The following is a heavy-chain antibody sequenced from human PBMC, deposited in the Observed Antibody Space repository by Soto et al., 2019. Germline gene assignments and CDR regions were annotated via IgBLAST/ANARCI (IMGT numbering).Heavy chain of an antibody. CDR1: GGSISSGGYY. D-gene: IGHD4-17*01. CDR3: ARTPTVTTGSYWYFDL. CDR2: IYYSGST. V-gene: IGHV4-31*03. J-gene: IGHJ2*01. Sequence: QVQLQESGPGLVKPSQTLSLTCTVSGGSISSGGYYWSWIRQHPGKGLEWIGYIYYSGSTYYNPSLKIRVTISVDTSKNQFSLKLSSVTAADTAVYYCARTPTVTTGSYWYFDLWGRGTLVTVSS.